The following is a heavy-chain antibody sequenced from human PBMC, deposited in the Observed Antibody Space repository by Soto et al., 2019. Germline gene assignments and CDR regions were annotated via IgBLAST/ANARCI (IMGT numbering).Heavy chain of an antibody. J-gene: IGHJ4*02. CDR1: GGSISSGGYY. D-gene: IGHD3-16*02. CDR2: IYYSGST. Sequence: QVQLRESGPGLVKPSQTLSLTCTVSGGSISSGGYYWSWIRQHPGKGLEWIGYIYYSGSTYYNPSLKSRVTISVDTSKNQFSLKLSSVTAADTAVYYCARLHQALRLGELSLYYFDYWGQGTLVTVSS. CDR3: ARLHQALRLGELSLYYFDY. V-gene: IGHV4-31*03.